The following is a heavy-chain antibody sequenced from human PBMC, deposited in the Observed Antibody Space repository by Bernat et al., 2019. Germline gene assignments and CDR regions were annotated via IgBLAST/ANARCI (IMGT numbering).Heavy chain of an antibody. V-gene: IGHV4-38-2*01. D-gene: IGHD2/OR15-2a*01. Sequence: QVQLQESGPGLVKPSETLSLTCAVSGYSISSGYYWSWIRQPPGKGLEWIGSIYHSGSTYYNPSLKSRVTISVDTSKNQFSLKLSSVTAADTAVYYCARTIEIDRDAFDIWGQGTMVTVSS. CDR1: GYSISSGYY. CDR3: ARTIEIDRDAFDI. CDR2: IYHSGST. J-gene: IGHJ3*02.